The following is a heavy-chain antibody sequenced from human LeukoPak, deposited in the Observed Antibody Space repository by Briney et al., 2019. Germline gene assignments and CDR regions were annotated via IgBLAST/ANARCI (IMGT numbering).Heavy chain of an antibody. D-gene: IGHD4-17*01. Sequence: PGESLKISCQTSGYDFSTKWIGWVRQMPGKGLEWMGIIYPLDSITRYSPSFQGHVTISADTSVNTAYLQWPSLKPSDTAIYYCERLAPDYADYWFDPWGQGTLVTVSS. CDR1: GYDFSTKW. J-gene: IGHJ5*02. CDR2: IYPLDSIT. CDR3: ERLAPDYADYWFDP. V-gene: IGHV5-51*03.